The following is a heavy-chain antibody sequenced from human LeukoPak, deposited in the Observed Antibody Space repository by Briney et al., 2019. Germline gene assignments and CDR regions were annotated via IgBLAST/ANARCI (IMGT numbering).Heavy chain of an antibody. V-gene: IGHV3-23*01. J-gene: IGHJ4*02. D-gene: IGHD4/OR15-4a*01. Sequence: TGGSLRLSCAASRFTFSSYAMSWVRQAPGKGLEWVSGISGSGGSTDYADSVKGRFTISRDNSKNTLYLQMNSLRAEDTAVYYCARRAGAYSHPYDYWGQGTLVTVSS. CDR1: RFTFSSYA. CDR3: ARRAGAYSHPYDY. CDR2: ISGSGGST.